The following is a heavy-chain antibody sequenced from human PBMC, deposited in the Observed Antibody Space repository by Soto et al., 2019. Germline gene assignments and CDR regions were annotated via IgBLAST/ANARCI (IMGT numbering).Heavy chain of an antibody. Sequence: SETLSLTCAVYGGSFSGYYWSWIRQPPGKGLEWIGEINHSGSTNYNPSLKSRVTISVDTSENQFSLKLSSVTAADTAVYYCARGIRPYCSGGSCYHYYYYYYGMDVWGQGTTVTVSS. D-gene: IGHD2-15*01. J-gene: IGHJ6*02. CDR2: INHSGST. V-gene: IGHV4-34*01. CDR3: ARGIRPYCSGGSCYHYYYYYYGMDV. CDR1: GGSFSGYY.